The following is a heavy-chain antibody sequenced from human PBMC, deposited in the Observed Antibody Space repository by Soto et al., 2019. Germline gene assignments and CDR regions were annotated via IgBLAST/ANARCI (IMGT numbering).Heavy chain of an antibody. Sequence: SEAQSLTANVSGVSISSSYWSWIRQSPGTGLEWIGYIYYTGTTNYNPSLKRRVTISLDTAKNQFSLNVNSLTTADTAVYFCARGGNRYSNTASGVGGFDFWGQGTLVTVSS. CDR3: ARGGNRYSNTASGVGGFDF. D-gene: IGHD5-12*01. J-gene: IGHJ4*02. CDR2: IYYTGTT. V-gene: IGHV4-59*01. CDR1: GVSISSSY.